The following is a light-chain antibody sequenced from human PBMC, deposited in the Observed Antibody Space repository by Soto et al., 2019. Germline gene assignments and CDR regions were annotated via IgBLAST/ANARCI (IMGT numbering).Light chain of an antibody. V-gene: IGLV2-23*02. CDR3: CSRGGISPTYV. CDR1: NSDVGSFNA. J-gene: IGLJ1*01. CDR2: EVT. Sequence: QSVLTQPASVTGSPGQSIAISCTGTNSDVGSFNAVSWYQQDPGKAPKLIIYEVTKRPSGVSDRFSGSKSGNTASLTISGLRAEDEADYHCCSRGGISPTYVFRTGNKVPGL.